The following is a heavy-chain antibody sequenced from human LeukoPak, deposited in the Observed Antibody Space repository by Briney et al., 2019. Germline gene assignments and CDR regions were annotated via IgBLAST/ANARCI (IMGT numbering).Heavy chain of an antibody. Sequence: SETLSLTCTVSGGSISSYYWSWIRQPPGKGLEWIGYIYYSGTTYYYNPSLQSRVTMSVDTSKNQFSLKLNSVTAADTAVYYCARLDKHTGSWLPDYWGQGTLVTVSS. CDR2: IYYSGTTY. J-gene: IGHJ4*02. V-gene: IGHV4-59*08. CDR3: ARLDKHTGSWLPDY. CDR1: GGSISSYY. D-gene: IGHD6-13*01.